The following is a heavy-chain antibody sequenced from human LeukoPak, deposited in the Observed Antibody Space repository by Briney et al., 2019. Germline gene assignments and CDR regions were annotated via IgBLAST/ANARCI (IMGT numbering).Heavy chain of an antibody. CDR2: IYYSGST. J-gene: IGHJ4*02. Sequence: SETLSLTCTVSGGSVSSGCYYWSWIRQPPGKGLEWIGYIYYSGSTNYNPSLKSRVTISVDTSKNQFSLKLSSVTAADTAVYYCAREYPIAAAGHFDYWGQGTLVTVSS. D-gene: IGHD6-13*01. V-gene: IGHV4-61*01. CDR3: AREYPIAAAGHFDY. CDR1: GGSVSSGCYY.